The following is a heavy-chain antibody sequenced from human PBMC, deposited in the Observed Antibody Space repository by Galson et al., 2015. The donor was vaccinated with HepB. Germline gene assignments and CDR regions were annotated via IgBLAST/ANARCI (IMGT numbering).Heavy chain of an antibody. J-gene: IGHJ4*02. CDR3: ARDCAPASL. Sequence: SLRLSCAASGFSFSSYWMSWVRQAPGKGLECVASIKTDGSAKQYVDSVKGRFTISRDNARSALFLQMNSLRGEDTAVYYCARDCAPASLWGQGTLVTVSS. CDR1: GFSFSSYW. CDR2: IKTDGSAK. V-gene: IGHV3-7*01.